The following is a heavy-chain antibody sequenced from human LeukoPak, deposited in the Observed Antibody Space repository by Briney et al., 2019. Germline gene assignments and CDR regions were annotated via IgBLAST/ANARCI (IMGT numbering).Heavy chain of an antibody. CDR1: GGTFSSYA. Sequence: ASVKVSCKASGGTFSSYAISWVQQAPGQGLEWMGGIIPIFGTANYAQKFQGRVTITTDESTSTAYMELSSLRSEDTAVYYCARDQGLGSSWYYFDYWGQGTLVTVSS. V-gene: IGHV1-69*05. D-gene: IGHD6-13*01. CDR2: IIPIFGTA. J-gene: IGHJ4*02. CDR3: ARDQGLGSSWYYFDY.